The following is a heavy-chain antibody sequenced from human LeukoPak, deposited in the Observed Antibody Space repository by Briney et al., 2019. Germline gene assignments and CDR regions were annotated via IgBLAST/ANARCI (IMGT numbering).Heavy chain of an antibody. D-gene: IGHD5-18*01. CDR3: ARALNSYGPYGGDY. J-gene: IGHJ4*02. Sequence: ASVKVSCKASGGTFSSYAINWVRQATGQGLGWMGWMNPNSGNTGYAQKFQGRVTMTRNTSISTAYMELSSLRSEDTAVYYCARALNSYGPYGGDYWGQGTLVTVSS. V-gene: IGHV1-8*02. CDR1: GGTFSSYA. CDR2: MNPNSGNT.